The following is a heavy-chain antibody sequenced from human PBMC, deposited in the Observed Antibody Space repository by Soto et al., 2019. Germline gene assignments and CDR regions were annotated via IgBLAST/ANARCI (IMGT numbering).Heavy chain of an antibody. D-gene: IGHD3-3*01. CDR2: IYPGDSDT. CDR1: GYSFTSYW. Sequence: GESLKISCKGSGYSFTSYWIGWVRQMPGKGLEWMGIIYPGDSDTRYSPSFQGQVTISADKSISTAYLQWSSLKASDTAMYYCARQYDFWSGYYYYYMDVWGKGTTVTVS. J-gene: IGHJ6*03. CDR3: ARQYDFWSGYYYYYMDV. V-gene: IGHV5-51*01.